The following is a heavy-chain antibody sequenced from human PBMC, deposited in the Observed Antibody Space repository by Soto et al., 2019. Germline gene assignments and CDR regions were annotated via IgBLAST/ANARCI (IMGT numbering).Heavy chain of an antibody. CDR1: GFTFRTYT. V-gene: IGHV3-21*01. Sequence: GGSLRLSCISSGFTFRTYTINWVRQAPGKGLEWVSGIRGFSPYTFYAESVRGRFTISRDNAKNSLFLQMDSLRAEDTAVYYCARDRGYDAHDYYYNAMDVWGQGTTVTVSS. D-gene: IGHD3-10*01. CDR3: ARDRGYDAHDYYYNAMDV. J-gene: IGHJ6*02. CDR2: IRGFSPYT.